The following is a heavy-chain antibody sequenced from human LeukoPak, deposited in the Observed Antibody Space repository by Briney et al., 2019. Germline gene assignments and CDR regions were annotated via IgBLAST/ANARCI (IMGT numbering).Heavy chain of an antibody. J-gene: IGHJ4*02. D-gene: IGHD6-13*01. Sequence: PSETLSLTCTVSGGSISSSSYYWGWIRQPPGKGLEWIGSIYYSGSTYYNPSLKSRVTISVDTSKNQFSLKLGFVTAADTAVYYCARHGSIATGAFTHWGQGTLVTVSS. CDR1: GGSISSSSYY. V-gene: IGHV4-39*01. CDR2: IYYSGST. CDR3: ARHGSIATGAFTH.